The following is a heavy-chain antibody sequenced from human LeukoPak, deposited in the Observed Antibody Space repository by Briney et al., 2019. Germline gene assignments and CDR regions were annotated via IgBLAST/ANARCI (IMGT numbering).Heavy chain of an antibody. D-gene: IGHD6-13*01. J-gene: IGHJ4*02. CDR3: AKDRIAAAGTPLY. CDR2: ISGSSGST. V-gene: IGHV3-23*01. CDR1: GFTFSTYS. Sequence: PGGSLRLSCAASGFTFSTYSMNWVRQAPGKGLEWVSAISGSSGSTYYADSVKGRFTISRDNSKNTLYLQMNSLRAEDTAVYYCAKDRIAAAGTPLYWGQGTLVTVSS.